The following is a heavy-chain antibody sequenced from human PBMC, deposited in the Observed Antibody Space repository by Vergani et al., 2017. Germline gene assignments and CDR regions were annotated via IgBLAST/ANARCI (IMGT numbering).Heavy chain of an antibody. CDR2: IKSKTDGGTT. CDR3: ATPHYVRGVRMYWYFDL. V-gene: IGHV3-15*01. CDR1: GFTFSNAW. D-gene: IGHD2-8*02. J-gene: IGHJ2*01. Sequence: EVQLVESGGDLVKPGGSLRLSCAASGFTFSNAWMNWVRQAPGKGLEWVGRIKSKTDGGTTDYAAPVKGRFTISRDDSKNTLYLQMNSLKTEDTAVYYCATPHYVRGVRMYWYFDLWGRGTLVTVSS.